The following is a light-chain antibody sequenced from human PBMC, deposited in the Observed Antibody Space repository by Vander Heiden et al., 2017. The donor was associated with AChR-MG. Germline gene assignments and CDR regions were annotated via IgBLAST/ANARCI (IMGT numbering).Light chain of an antibody. CDR1: TSNSGSTFD. V-gene: IGLV1-40*01. CDR2: GNN. CDR3: QSFDIRLSAVV. J-gene: IGLJ2*01. Sequence: QSVLTQPPSVSGAPGQRVHISRIRSTSNSGSTFDFPWYQPLPGAAPKLLIYGNNNRPSGVPDRFSGSKSGTSASLAITGLQAEDEADYYCQSFDIRLSAVVFGGGTKLTVL.